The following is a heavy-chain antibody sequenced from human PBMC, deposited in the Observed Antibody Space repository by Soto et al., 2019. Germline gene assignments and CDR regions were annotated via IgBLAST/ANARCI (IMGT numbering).Heavy chain of an antibody. D-gene: IGHD6-6*01. V-gene: IGHV2-5*01. Sequence: QITLKESGPTLVKPTQTLTLTCTFSGFSLTTREVGVGWIRQPPGKALEWLALVYLTKDRRYSPSLESRLTITKYTSKNQVVLRRTNMDPVDTGTYYCAHKGSSSFGWFDPWGQGTQVTVSA. CDR2: VYLTKDR. CDR3: AHKGSSSFGWFDP. J-gene: IGHJ5*02. CDR1: GFSLTTREVG.